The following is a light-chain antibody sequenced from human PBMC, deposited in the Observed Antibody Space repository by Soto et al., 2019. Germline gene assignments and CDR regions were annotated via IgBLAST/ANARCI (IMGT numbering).Light chain of an antibody. Sequence: DIVMTQSPDSLAVSVGERATINCKSSQSVLYSSNNKNYLAWYQQKPGQPPKLLIYWASTRESGVPDRFSGSGSGTDFTLTISSLQAEDVAVYYCQQHYSSPITFGQGTRLEIK. V-gene: IGKV4-1*01. CDR3: QQHYSSPIT. CDR1: QSVLYSSNNKNY. CDR2: WAS. J-gene: IGKJ5*01.